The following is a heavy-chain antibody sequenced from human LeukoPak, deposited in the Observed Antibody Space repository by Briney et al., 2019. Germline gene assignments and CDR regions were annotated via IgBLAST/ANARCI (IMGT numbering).Heavy chain of an antibody. CDR3: ARDLGQYYDTSDNWFDP. V-gene: IGHV3-74*01. CDR1: GFTFSSYW. D-gene: IGHD3-22*01. CDR2: ISGDGINT. J-gene: IGHJ5*02. Sequence: GGSLRLSCAASGFTFSSYWMHWVRQVPGKGLVWVSLISGDGINTSYADSVKGRFTISRDNAKNTLNLQMNSLRAEDTAVYYCARDLGQYYDTSDNWFDPWGQGTLVTVSS.